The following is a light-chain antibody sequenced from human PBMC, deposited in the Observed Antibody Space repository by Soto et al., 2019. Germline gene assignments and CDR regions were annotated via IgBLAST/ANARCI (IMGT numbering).Light chain of an antibody. Sequence: EIVLTQSPGTLSLSPGERATLSCRASQSVSSPYLAWYQQKPGQAPRLLIYGASSRATGIPDRFSGSGSGTDFTLTINRLEPEDFAVYYCQQYGNSPETFGQGTKVEIK. CDR2: GAS. CDR3: QQYGNSPET. CDR1: QSVSSPY. V-gene: IGKV3-20*01. J-gene: IGKJ1*01.